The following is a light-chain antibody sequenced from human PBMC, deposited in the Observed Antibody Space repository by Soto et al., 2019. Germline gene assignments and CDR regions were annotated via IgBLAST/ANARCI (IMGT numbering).Light chain of an antibody. CDR2: GAS. CDR1: QSVSSN. V-gene: IGKV3-15*01. J-gene: IGKJ1*01. Sequence: EIVMTQSPATLSVSPGERATLSCRASQSVSSNLAWYQQKPGQAPRLLIYGASTRATGIPARFSGSGSGTEFTLTISSLQSEDFAVYYCQQYNNWSPWTFGQGVKVDIK. CDR3: QQYNNWSPWT.